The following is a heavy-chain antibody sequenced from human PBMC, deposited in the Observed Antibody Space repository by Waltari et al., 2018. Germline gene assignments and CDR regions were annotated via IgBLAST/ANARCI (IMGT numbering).Heavy chain of an antibody. Sequence: EVQLVQSGAEVKKPGATVKISCKASGYTFTDYYMHWVHQAPGKGLEWMGRVDPEDGETIYAEKFQGRVTITADTSTDTAYMELSSLRSEDTAVYYCATDSGYGDFYAFDIWGQGTMVTVSS. CDR3: ATDSGYGDFYAFDI. V-gene: IGHV1-69-2*01. D-gene: IGHD4-17*01. CDR1: GYTFTDYY. CDR2: VDPEDGET. J-gene: IGHJ3*02.